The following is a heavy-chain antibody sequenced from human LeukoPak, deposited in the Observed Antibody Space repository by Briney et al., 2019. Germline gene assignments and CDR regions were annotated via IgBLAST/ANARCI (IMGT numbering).Heavy chain of an antibody. Sequence: GASVKVSCKASGYTFTSYGISWVRQAPGQGLEWMGWMNPNSGNTGYAQKFQGRVTMTRNTSISTAYMELSSLRSEDTAVYYCARGCVSRGCLRYWGQGTLVTVSS. CDR2: MNPNSGNT. J-gene: IGHJ4*02. CDR3: ARGCVSRGCLRY. V-gene: IGHV1-8*02. D-gene: IGHD2/OR15-2a*01. CDR1: GYTFTSYG.